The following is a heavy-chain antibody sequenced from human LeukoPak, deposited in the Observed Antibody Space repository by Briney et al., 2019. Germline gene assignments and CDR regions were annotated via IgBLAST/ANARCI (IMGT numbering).Heavy chain of an antibody. CDR3: AEEESLFPPSNFDY. D-gene: IGHD3-10*02. CDR2: ISKDGNNK. Sequence: GGSLRLSCVACGFTFSSYAIHWVRQAPGKGLEWVAVISKDGNNKYYADSVKGRFTISRDNSKNTLYLQMNSLRAEDTAVYYCAEEESLFPPSNFDYWGQGTLVTVSS. J-gene: IGHJ4*02. CDR1: GFTFSSYA. V-gene: IGHV3-30*04.